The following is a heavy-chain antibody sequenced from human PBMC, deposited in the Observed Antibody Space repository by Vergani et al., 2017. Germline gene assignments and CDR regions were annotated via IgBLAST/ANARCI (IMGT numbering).Heavy chain of an antibody. CDR1: GFTFSDYY. J-gene: IGHJ4*02. V-gene: IGHV3-11*05. D-gene: IGHD5-12*01. CDR3: ARDKGGLQELYYFDY. CDR2: ISSSSSYT. Sequence: QVQLVESGGGLVKPGGSLRLSCAASGFTFSDYYMSWIRQAPGKGLEWVSYISSSSSYTNYADSVKGRFTISRDNAKNSLYLQMNSLRAEDTAVYYCARDKGGLQELYYFDYWGQGTLVTVSS.